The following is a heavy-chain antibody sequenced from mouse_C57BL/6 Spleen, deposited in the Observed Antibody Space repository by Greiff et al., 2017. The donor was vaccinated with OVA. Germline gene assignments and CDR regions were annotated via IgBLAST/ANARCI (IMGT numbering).Heavy chain of an antibody. CDR3: TRDGGYDGYYAMDY. CDR2: LDPETGGT. J-gene: IGHJ4*01. CDR1: GYTFTDYE. D-gene: IGHD2-2*01. V-gene: IGHV1-15*01. Sequence: VQLQQSGAELVRPGASVTLSCKASGYTFTDYEMHWVKQTPVHGLEWIGALDPETGGTAYNQKFKGKAILTADKSSSTAYMELRSLTSEDSAVYYCTRDGGYDGYYAMDYWGQGTSVTVSS.